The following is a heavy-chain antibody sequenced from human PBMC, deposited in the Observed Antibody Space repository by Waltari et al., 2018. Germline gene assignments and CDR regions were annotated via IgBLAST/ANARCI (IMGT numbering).Heavy chain of an antibody. V-gene: IGHV4-61*02. CDR3: ARNALWFGPTDNWFDP. D-gene: IGHD3-10*01. Sequence: QAQLQESGPGLVKPSQTLSLTCTVSGGSVGRGSHYWSWIRQPAGKGLEGIGRITTRGGPNYSPSLATRVTIARDPSKNQFSLKLSSVTAADTAVYYCARNALWFGPTDNWFDPWGQGTLVTVSS. CDR2: ITTRGGP. CDR1: GGSVGRGSHY. J-gene: IGHJ5*02.